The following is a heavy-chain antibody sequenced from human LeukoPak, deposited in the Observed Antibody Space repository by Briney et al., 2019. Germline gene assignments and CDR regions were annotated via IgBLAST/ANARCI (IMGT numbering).Heavy chain of an antibody. Sequence: PGGSLRLSCAASGFTFSTYGVYWVRQAPGKGLEWVSSNSGGSSYYADSVKGRFTISRDNSKNTLYLRMNSLRAEDTAVYYCAKDLGSSGWYIDYWGQGTLVTVSS. CDR3: AKDLGSSGWYIDY. D-gene: IGHD6-19*01. V-gene: IGHV3-23*01. J-gene: IGHJ4*02. CDR1: GFTFSTYG. CDR2: NSGGSS.